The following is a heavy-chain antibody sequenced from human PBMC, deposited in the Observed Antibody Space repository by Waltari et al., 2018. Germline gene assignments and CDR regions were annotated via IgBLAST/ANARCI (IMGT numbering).Heavy chain of an antibody. CDR3: AKDQGYAGKDGDLRH. CDR1: GFRFSKYA. D-gene: IGHD2-2*01. CDR2: IRGAGENS. J-gene: IGHJ1*01. V-gene: IGHV3-23*04. Sequence: EVQLVESGGGLVQPGGSLKLSCGVSGFRFSKYAMSWVRQAPGEGLEWVSVIRGAGENSYHADSVKGRFTISRDNSKNILFLQMNSLRAEDTAVYYCAKDQGYAGKDGDLRHWGQGSLVSVSS.